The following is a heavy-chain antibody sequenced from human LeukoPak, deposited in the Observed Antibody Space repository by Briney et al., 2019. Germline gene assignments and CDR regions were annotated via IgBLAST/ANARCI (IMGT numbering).Heavy chain of an antibody. CDR2: ISWNSGSI. CDR1: GFTFDDYA. Sequence: PGGSLRLSCAASGFTFDDYAMHWVRQAPGKGLEWVSGISWNSGSIGYADSVKGRFTISRDNAKNSLYLQMNSLRAEDTALYYCANRDYWDQGTLVTVSS. CDR3: ANRDY. V-gene: IGHV3-9*01. J-gene: IGHJ4*02.